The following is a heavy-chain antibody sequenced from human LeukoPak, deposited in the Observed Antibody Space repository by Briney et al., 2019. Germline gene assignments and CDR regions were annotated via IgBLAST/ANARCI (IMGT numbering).Heavy chain of an antibody. CDR1: GFSFSTYG. Sequence: GGSLRLSCAASGFSFSTYGMFWVRQAPGKGREGVGVVWYDGSKQDYADSVKGRFTISRDNSKNTLYLQMDSLRAEDTAVYYCAKGEFWTGIGEFFLYWGQGTLVTVSS. CDR3: AKGEFWTGIGEFFLY. CDR2: VWYDGSKQ. J-gene: IGHJ1*01. V-gene: IGHV3-33*06. D-gene: IGHD3/OR15-3a*01.